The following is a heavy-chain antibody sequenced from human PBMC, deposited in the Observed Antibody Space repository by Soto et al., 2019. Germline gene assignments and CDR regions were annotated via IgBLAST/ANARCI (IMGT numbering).Heavy chain of an antibody. CDR2: INPNSGGT. Sequence: GGSVKVSCKASGYTFTGYYMHWVRQAPGQGLEWMGWINPNSGGTNYAQKFQGWVTMTRDTSISTAYMELSRLRSDDTAVYYCARDHRGSYSYYYYGMDVWGQGTTVTVSS. V-gene: IGHV1-2*04. CDR1: GYTFTGYY. J-gene: IGHJ6*02. D-gene: IGHD1-26*01. CDR3: ARDHRGSYSYYYYGMDV.